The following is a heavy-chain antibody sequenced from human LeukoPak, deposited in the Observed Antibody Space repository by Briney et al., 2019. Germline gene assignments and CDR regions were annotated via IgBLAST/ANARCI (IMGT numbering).Heavy chain of an antibody. CDR2: LYSAGRT. D-gene: IGHD6-13*01. CDR3: VKDLYKGDSSSWYYFHY. Sequence: GGSLRLSCAASGFTVSRNYMTWVRQAPGKGLEWVSVLYSAGRTYYADSVKGRFTISRDNSKNTLYLQMSSLRAEDTAIYHCVKDLYKGDSSSWYYFHYWGQGTLVTVSS. CDR1: GFTVSRNY. V-gene: IGHV3-66*01. J-gene: IGHJ4*02.